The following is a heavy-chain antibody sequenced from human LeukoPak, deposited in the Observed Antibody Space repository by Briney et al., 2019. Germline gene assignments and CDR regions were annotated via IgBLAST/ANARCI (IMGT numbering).Heavy chain of an antibody. CDR1: GFTFSSYA. J-gene: IGHJ3*02. CDR2: ISGSGGST. V-gene: IGHV3-23*01. D-gene: IGHD2-15*01. CDR3: AKGGHSRNDAFDI. Sequence: GGSLRLSCAASGFTFSSYAMSWVRQAPGKGLEWVSAISGSGGSTYYADSAKGRFTISRDNTKNTLYLQMNSLRADDTAVYYCAKGGHSRNDAFDIWGQGTMVTVSS.